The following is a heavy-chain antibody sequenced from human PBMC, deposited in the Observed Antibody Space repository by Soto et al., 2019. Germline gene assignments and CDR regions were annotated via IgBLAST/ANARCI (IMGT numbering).Heavy chain of an antibody. CDR2: IYHSGST. Sequence: SETLSLTCAFSCGSIISGGYSWSWIRQPPGKGLEWIGYIYHSGSTYYNPSLKSRVTISVDRSKNQFSLKLSSVTAADTAVYYCARVVGVGATYNWFDPWGRGTLVTVSS. D-gene: IGHD1-26*01. V-gene: IGHV4-30-2*01. CDR3: ARVVGVGATYNWFDP. CDR1: CGSIISGGYS. J-gene: IGHJ5*02.